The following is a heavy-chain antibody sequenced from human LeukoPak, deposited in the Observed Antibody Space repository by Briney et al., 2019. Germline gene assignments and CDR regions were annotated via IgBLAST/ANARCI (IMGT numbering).Heavy chain of an antibody. CDR1: GGSISSGSYY. CDR2: IYTSGST. V-gene: IGHV4-61*02. Sequence: SSQTLSLTCTVSGGSISSGSYYWSWIRQPAGKGLEWIGRIYTSGSTNYNPSLKSRVTISVDTSKNQFSLKLSSVTAADTAVYYCARGYGDLDYWGQGTLVTVSS. CDR3: ARGYGDLDY. J-gene: IGHJ4*02. D-gene: IGHD4-17*01.